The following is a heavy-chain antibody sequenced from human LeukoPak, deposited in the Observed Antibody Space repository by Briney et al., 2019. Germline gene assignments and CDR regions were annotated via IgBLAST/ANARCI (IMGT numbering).Heavy chain of an antibody. CDR3: TRTLGAVADSRYWFDP. Sequence: ASVKISCKASGYTFTTYYMHWVRRAPRQGLEWMGVVNPSGGGTSYSQMFQGRLTMTRDMSTSTVYMELSSLRSEDTAVYYCTRTLGAVADSRYWFDPWGQGTLVTVSS. J-gene: IGHJ5*02. D-gene: IGHD3-16*01. CDR1: GYTFTTYY. V-gene: IGHV1-46*01. CDR2: VNPSGGGT.